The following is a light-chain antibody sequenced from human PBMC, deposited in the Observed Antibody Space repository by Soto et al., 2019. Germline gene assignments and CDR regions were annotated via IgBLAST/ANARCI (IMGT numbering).Light chain of an antibody. CDR1: QSVTTY. Sequence: EIVLTQSPAALSLSPGERATLSCRASQSVTTYLAWYQQKPGQAPSLLIYDAFNRATGIPARFSGSGSGTDFTLTISSLEPEDFAVYYCQQRYNWPLTFGGGTKVEIK. CDR2: DAF. CDR3: QQRYNWPLT. J-gene: IGKJ4*01. V-gene: IGKV3-11*01.